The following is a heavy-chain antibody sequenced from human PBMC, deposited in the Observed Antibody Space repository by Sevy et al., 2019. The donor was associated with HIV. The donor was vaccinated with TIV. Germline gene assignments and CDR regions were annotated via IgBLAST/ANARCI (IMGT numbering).Heavy chain of an antibody. CDR2: ISYDGRHK. J-gene: IGHJ1*01. D-gene: IGHD2-15*01. CDR3: AKDRDIVIVLGPTALRQ. V-gene: IGHV3-30*18. CDR1: GFTFSTYG. Sequence: GGSLRLSCAASGFTFSTYGMHWVRQAPGKGLEWVAVISYDGRHKYYADSVKGRFTISRDNSKNTLDLQMNSLRAEDTAVYYCAKDRDIVIVLGPTALRQWGQGTLVTVSS.